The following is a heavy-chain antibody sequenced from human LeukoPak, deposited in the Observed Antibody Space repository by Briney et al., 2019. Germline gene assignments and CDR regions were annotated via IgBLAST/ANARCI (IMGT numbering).Heavy chain of an antibody. J-gene: IGHJ4*02. CDR3: ARGPGYSSGWPFDY. Sequence: PSETLSLTCAVYGGSFSGYYWSWIRQPPGKGLEWIGEINHSGSTNYNPSLKSRVTISVDTSKNQFSLKLSSVTAADTAVYYCARGPGYSSGWPFDYWGQGTLVTVSS. CDR2: INHSGST. V-gene: IGHV4-34*01. D-gene: IGHD6-19*01. CDR1: GGSFSGYY.